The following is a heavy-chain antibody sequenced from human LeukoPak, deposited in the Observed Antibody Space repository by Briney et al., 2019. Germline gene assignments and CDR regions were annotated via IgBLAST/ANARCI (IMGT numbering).Heavy chain of an antibody. CDR1: GYTFTGYY. V-gene: IGHV1-2*02. J-gene: IGHJ3*02. CDR3: ARDLEYCGGDGREIGGFVI. D-gene: IGHD2-21*02. CDR2: INPNSGGT. Sequence: ASVKVSCNASGYTFTGYYMHWGAQAPGQGLEWMGWINPNSGGTNYAQKFQGRVTMTRDTSTSTAYMELSSLRSDDTAVYSCARDLEYCGGDGREIGGFVIWGQGTMVTVSS.